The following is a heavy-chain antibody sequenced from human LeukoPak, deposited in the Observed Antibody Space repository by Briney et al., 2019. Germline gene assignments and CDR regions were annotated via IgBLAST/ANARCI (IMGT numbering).Heavy chain of an antibody. Sequence: ASVKVSCKASGGTFSGYAITWLRQAPGQGPEWVGGIIPIFNTPNYAQRFQGRVTITADESTSTAYMELSSLRSEDTAVYYCARDPKSSSPGVFDYWGQGTLVTVSS. CDR2: IIPIFNTP. V-gene: IGHV1-69*13. J-gene: IGHJ4*02. D-gene: IGHD2-2*01. CDR1: GGTFSGYA. CDR3: ARDPKSSSPGVFDY.